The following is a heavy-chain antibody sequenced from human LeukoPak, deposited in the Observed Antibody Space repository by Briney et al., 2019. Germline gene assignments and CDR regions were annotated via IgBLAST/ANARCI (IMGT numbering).Heavy chain of an antibody. Sequence: SQTLSLTCTVSGGSINSGSYYWSWIRQPAGKGLEWIGRIYTSGSTNYNPSLKSRVTISVDTSKNQFSLKLSSVTAADTAVYYCARSPLYYYYYYMDVWGKGTTVTVSS. CDR2: IYTSGST. V-gene: IGHV4-61*02. J-gene: IGHJ6*03. CDR1: GGSINSGSYY. CDR3: ARSPLYYYYYYMDV.